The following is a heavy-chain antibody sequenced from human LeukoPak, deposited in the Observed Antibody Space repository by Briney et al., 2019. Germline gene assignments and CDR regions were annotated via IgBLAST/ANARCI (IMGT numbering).Heavy chain of an antibody. CDR1: GGTFSGYA. D-gene: IGHD3-10*01. CDR2: IIPISGTA. V-gene: IGHV1-69*13. Sequence: GASVKVSCKASGGTFSGYAVSWVRQAPGQGLEWMGGIIPISGTANYAQKFQGRATITADASTSTAYMELSSLRSEDTAVYYCARRFYYGSGSYYETYYFDYWGQGTLVTVSS. CDR3: ARRFYYGSGSYYETYYFDY. J-gene: IGHJ4*02.